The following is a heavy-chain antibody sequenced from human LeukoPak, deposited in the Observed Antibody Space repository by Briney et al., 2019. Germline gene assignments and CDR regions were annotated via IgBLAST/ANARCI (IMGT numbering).Heavy chain of an antibody. J-gene: IGHJ4*02. CDR3: ARDRAKVIATLME. CDR1: GFTVSSNY. V-gene: IGHV3-30-3*01. D-gene: IGHD2-21*01. Sequence: GGPLRLSCAASGFTVSSNYMSWVRQAPGKGLEWVTLISYDGTNKYFADSVKGRFTISRDNSRNTLYLQMNSLRAGDTAVYYCARDRAKVIATLMEWGQGTLVTVSS. CDR2: ISYDGTNK.